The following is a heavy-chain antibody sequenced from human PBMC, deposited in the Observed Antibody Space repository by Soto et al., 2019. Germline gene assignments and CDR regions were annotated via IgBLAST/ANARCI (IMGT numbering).Heavy chain of an antibody. D-gene: IGHD3-16*01. CDR3: ASKGTVWGGSDY. CDR2: INHSGST. J-gene: IGHJ4*02. CDR1: CGSFSGYY. Sequence: KASETLSLTCAVYCGSFSGYYWSWIRQPPGKGLEWIGEINHSGSTNYNPSLKSRVTISVDTSKNQFSLKLSSVTAADTAVYYCASKGTVWGGSDYWGQGTLVTVSS. V-gene: IGHV4-34*01.